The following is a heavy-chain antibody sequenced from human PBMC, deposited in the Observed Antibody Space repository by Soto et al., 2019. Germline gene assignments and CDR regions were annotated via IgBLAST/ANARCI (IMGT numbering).Heavy chain of an antibody. CDR1: GYTFTSYG. V-gene: IGHV1-18*01. Sequence: GASVKVSCKASGYTFTSYGISWVRQAPGQGLEWMGWISAYNGNTNYAQKLQGRVTMTTDTSTSTAYMELRSLRSDDTAVYYCARDRGYSSGWHKLDAFDIWGQGTMVTVSS. CDR2: ISAYNGNT. D-gene: IGHD6-19*01. CDR3: ARDRGYSSGWHKLDAFDI. J-gene: IGHJ3*02.